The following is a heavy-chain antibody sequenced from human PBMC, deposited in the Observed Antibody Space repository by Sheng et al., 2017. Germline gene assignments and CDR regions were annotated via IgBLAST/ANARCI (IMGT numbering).Heavy chain of an antibody. Sequence: EVQLVESGGGLVQPGGSLRLSCAVSGFTFSSYEMNWVRQAPGKGLEWVSYISTSGSSIYYADSVKGRFTISRDNAKNSLYLQMNSLRAEDTAVYYCACHYHDSSGYYRLGYWGQGTLVTVSS. J-gene: IGHJ4*02. D-gene: IGHD3-22*01. CDR2: ISTSGSSI. CDR3: ACHYHDSSGYYRLGY. V-gene: IGHV3-48*03. CDR1: GFTFSSYE.